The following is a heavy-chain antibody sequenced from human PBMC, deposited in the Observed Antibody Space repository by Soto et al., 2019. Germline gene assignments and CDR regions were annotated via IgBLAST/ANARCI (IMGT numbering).Heavy chain of an antibody. CDR2: IYNSGST. CDR3: ANTGIAAADS. Sequence: QVQLQESGPGLVKPSQTLSLTCTVSGGSISRGGNYWSWIRQHPGEGLEWIGYIYNSGSTYYNPSLKSRFTISVVASKIQFSLKLSSVTAADTAVYYCANTGIAAADSWGQGTLVTVSS. CDR1: GGSISRGGNY. D-gene: IGHD6-13*01. J-gene: IGHJ4*02. V-gene: IGHV4-31*03.